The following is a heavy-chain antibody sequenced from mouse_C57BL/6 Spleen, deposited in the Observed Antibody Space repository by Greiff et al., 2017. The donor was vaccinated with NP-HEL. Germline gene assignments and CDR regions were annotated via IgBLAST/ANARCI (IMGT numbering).Heavy chain of an antibody. CDR2: INYDGSST. D-gene: IGHD1-1*01. J-gene: IGHJ1*03. CDR1: GFTFSDYY. V-gene: IGHV5-16*01. Sequence: EVKLMESEGGLVQPGSSMKLSCTASGFTFSDYYMAWVRQVPEKGLEWVANINYDGSSTYYLDSLKSRFIISRDNAKNILYLQMSSLKSEDTATYYCARRGDYYGSSYWYFDVWGTGTTVTVSS. CDR3: ARRGDYYGSSYWYFDV.